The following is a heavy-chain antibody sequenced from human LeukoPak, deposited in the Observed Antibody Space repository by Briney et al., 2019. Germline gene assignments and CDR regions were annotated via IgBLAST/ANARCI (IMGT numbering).Heavy chain of an antibody. J-gene: IGHJ6*03. D-gene: IGHD4-11*01. V-gene: IGHV4-59*01. CDR3: TRPRSEAPKYSNTQWYYYYMDV. CDR2: IYYSGST. CDR1: GGSISSYY. Sequence: SETLSLTCTVSGGSISSYYWSWIRQPPGKGLEWIGYIYYSGSTNYNPSLKSRVTISVDTSKNQFSLKLSSVTAADTAVYYCTRPRSEAPKYSNTQWYYYYMDVWGKGTTVTVSS.